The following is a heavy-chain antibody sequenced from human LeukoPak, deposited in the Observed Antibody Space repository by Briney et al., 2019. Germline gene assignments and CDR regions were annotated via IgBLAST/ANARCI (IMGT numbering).Heavy chain of an antibody. CDR3: AKAAKYFYGSVTYDWFES. Sequence: GGSLRLSCEASGFTFSSYWMHWVRQIPGKGLMWVSRIESNGLTLYADSVMNRCTISRDTGKKTIYLQMNSLGVDNTAIYYCAKAAKYFYGSVTYDWFESWGQGTLVTVSS. CDR2: IESNGLT. V-gene: IGHV3-74*01. J-gene: IGHJ5*01. CDR1: GFTFSSYW. D-gene: IGHD3-10*01.